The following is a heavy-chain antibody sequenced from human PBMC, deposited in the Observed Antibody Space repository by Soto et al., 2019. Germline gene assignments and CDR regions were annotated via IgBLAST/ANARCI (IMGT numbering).Heavy chain of an antibody. V-gene: IGHV4-59*01. CDR1: GGSISVYY. J-gene: IGHJ4*02. CDR3: ARGVGSSPPRY. Sequence: SETLSLTCTISGGSISVYYWSWIRQPPGQALEWIGYIYDSGSPYYNPALRSRVIISADTSKNQIPLKLTSATAADTAVYYCARGVGSSPPRYWGRGTLVTVSS. D-gene: IGHD1-26*01. CDR2: IYDSGSP.